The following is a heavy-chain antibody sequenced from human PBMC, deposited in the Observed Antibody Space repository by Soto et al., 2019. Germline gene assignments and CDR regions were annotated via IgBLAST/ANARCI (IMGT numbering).Heavy chain of an antibody. V-gene: IGHV3-30*18. CDR3: AKDRGYSYGYFDY. Sequence: GFLMICCAACGLTFSSYGMHGGRQAPGKGLEWVAVISYDGSNKYYADSVKGRFTISRDNSKNTLYLQMNSLRAEDTAVYYCAKDRGYSYGYFDYWGQGTLVTVSS. J-gene: IGHJ4*02. CDR2: ISYDGSNK. D-gene: IGHD5-18*01. CDR1: GLTFSSYG.